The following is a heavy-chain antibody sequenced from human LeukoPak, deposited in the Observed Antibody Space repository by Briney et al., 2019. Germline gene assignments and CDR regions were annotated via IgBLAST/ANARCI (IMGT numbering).Heavy chain of an antibody. CDR3: ARLFDSSGYYTDWYFDL. J-gene: IGHJ2*01. D-gene: IGHD3-22*01. Sequence: GESLQISCKGSGYSFTSYWIGWVRQLPGKGLEWMGIIYPGDSDTRYSPSFQGQVTISADKSISTAYLQWSSLKASDAAMYYCARLFDSSGYYTDWYFDLWGRGALVTVSS. CDR1: GYSFTSYW. V-gene: IGHV5-51*01. CDR2: IYPGDSDT.